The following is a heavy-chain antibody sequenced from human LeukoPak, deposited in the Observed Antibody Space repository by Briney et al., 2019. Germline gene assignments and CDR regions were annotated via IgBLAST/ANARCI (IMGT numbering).Heavy chain of an antibody. V-gene: IGHV4-39*01. Sequence: GSLRLSCAASGFTVSSNYMSWIRQPPGKGLEWIGSIYYSGSTYYNPSLKSRVTISVDTSKNQFSLKLSSVTAADTAVYYCARHSHFAFHYYGMDVWGQGTTVTVSS. J-gene: IGHJ6*02. CDR1: GFTVSSNY. CDR2: IYYSGST. D-gene: IGHD3-3*02. CDR3: ARHSHFAFHYYGMDV.